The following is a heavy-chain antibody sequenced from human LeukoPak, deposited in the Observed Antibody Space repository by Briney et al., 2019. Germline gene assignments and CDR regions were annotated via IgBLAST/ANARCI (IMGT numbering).Heavy chain of an antibody. Sequence: PGGSLRLSCAASGFTFSDYYMSWIRQAPGKGLEWVSHISSSGSTIYYADSVKGRFTISRDNAKNSLYLQMNSLRAEDTAVYYCARVKYSSGFDAFDIWGQGTMVTVSS. D-gene: IGHD6-19*01. V-gene: IGHV3-11*01. CDR2: ISSSGSTI. CDR3: ARVKYSSGFDAFDI. CDR1: GFTFSDYY. J-gene: IGHJ3*02.